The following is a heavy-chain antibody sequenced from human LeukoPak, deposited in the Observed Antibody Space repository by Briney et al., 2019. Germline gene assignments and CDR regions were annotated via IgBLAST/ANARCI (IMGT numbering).Heavy chain of an antibody. CDR2: MYYRGNT. V-gene: IGHV4-39*07. Sequence: SETLSLTCTVSGGSISSITYYWGWIRQPPGKGLEWVGHMYYRGNTFYNPSLKSRVTISVDTSKNQFSLKLRSVTAADTAVYYCARDKRVAVAGTYIYYYYMDVWGNGTTVTISS. D-gene: IGHD6-19*01. CDR1: GGSISSITYY. J-gene: IGHJ6*03. CDR3: ARDKRVAVAGTYIYYYYMDV.